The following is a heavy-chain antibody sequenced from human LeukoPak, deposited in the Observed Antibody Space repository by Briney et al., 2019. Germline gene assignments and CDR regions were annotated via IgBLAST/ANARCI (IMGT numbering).Heavy chain of an antibody. CDR3: TSPHDYGDY. CDR2: IRSKANSYAT. Sequence: GGSLRLSCAASGFTFSGSAMHWVRQPSGKGLEWVGRIRSKANSYATAYAASVKGRFTISRDDSKNTAYLQMNSLKTEDTAVYYCTSPHDYGDYWGQGTLVTVSS. CDR1: GFTFSGSA. V-gene: IGHV3-73*01. J-gene: IGHJ4*02.